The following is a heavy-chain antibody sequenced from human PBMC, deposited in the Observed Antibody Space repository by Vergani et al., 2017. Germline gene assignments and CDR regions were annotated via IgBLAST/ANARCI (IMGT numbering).Heavy chain of an antibody. J-gene: IGHJ1*01. CDR1: GGSISGRRHF. CDR2: IIHSGRT. V-gene: IGHV4-39*01. Sequence: QLQLQESGPGLVKPSETLSLTCSVSGGSISGRRHFLGWVRQSPGKGLEWIGSIIHSGRTNYNPSLRSRLTVSVDTFKNQFSLKLSSVTAADTAVYYCARHEVAVGRDEYFQHWGQGTLVTVSS. D-gene: IGHD6-13*01. CDR3: ARHEVAVGRDEYFQH.